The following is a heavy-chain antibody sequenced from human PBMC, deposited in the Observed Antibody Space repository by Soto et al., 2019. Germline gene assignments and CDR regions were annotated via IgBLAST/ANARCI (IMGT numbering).Heavy chain of an antibody. Sequence: QITLKESGPTLVIPTQTLTLTCTFSGFSLTTSGAGVGWIRQPPGKALEWLAVIYWNNNKRYSSALKSSLTITKDTSNNQVVLTMTNMDPVDSATYYCAHRLGVAATGGAFDVWGQGTMVTVSS. V-gene: IGHV2-5*01. CDR1: GFSLTTSGAG. D-gene: IGHD2-8*02. CDR2: IYWNNNK. J-gene: IGHJ3*01. CDR3: AHRLGVAATGGAFDV.